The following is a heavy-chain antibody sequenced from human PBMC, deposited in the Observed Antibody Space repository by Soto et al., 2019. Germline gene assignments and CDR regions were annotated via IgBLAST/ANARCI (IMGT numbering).Heavy chain of an antibody. J-gene: IGHJ5*02. Sequence: SETLSLTCTVSGGSISSGGYYWTWIRQRPGKGLEWMGYIYYTGKTYYNPFLESRLTMSVDRSKNQFSLRLTSVTAADTAVYFCGRDLTSNANCIDPWGQGTLVTVSS. D-gene: IGHD2-2*01. CDR3: GRDLTSNANCIDP. V-gene: IGHV4-30-4*01. CDR2: IYYTGKT. CDR1: GGSISSGGYY.